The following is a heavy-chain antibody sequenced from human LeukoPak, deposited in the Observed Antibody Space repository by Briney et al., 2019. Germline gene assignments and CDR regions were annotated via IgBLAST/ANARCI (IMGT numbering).Heavy chain of an antibody. CDR2: ISYSGRT. J-gene: IGHJ4*02. D-gene: IGHD3-22*01. V-gene: IGHV4-39*01. CDR3: ARGRYYSDTGGYGDCIPFGY. Sequence: SETLSHTCTVPGGSISSSSYFWGWIRHPPGKGLEWIGSISYSGRTYYNPSLNSRVTISIDTSKNQISLRLSCVTATDTAVYYCARGRYYSDTGGYGDCIPFGYWGQGILVTV. CDR1: GGSISSSSYF.